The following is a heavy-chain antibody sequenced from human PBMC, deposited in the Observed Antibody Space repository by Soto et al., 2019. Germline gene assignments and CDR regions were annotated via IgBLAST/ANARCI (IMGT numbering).Heavy chain of an antibody. CDR3: ARRYGSCFDY. Sequence: SETLSLTCAVNGGSFSGYYWTWIRQSPGKGLEWIGEINHSGTTNYNPSLKSRVTISVDTSKNQFSLKLSSVTAADTAVYYCARRYGSCFDYWGQGTLVTVSS. V-gene: IGHV4-34*01. CDR2: INHSGTT. CDR1: GGSFSGYY. D-gene: IGHD6-6*01. J-gene: IGHJ4*02.